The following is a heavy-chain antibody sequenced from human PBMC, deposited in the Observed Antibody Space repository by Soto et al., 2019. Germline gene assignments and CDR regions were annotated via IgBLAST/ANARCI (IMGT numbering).Heavy chain of an antibody. D-gene: IGHD1-1*01. J-gene: IGHJ6*04. Sequence: QITLKESRPTLVEPTQTLTLTCTFSGFSLSTSGVGVGWVRQPPGKALELLALLYWDDDRRYNPSLNNRLTITQDTSKNQVVITMTNMGPVDTGTYYCAHYTTNTFVAVWGTGTTVTVSS. CDR3: AHYTTNTFVAV. V-gene: IGHV2-5*02. CDR1: GFSLSTSGVG. CDR2: LYWDDDR.